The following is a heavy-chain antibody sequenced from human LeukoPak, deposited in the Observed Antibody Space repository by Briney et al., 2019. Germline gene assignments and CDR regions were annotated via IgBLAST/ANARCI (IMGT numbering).Heavy chain of an antibody. CDR1: GFTFSSYS. D-gene: IGHD2-2*01. Sequence: GGSLRLSCAASGFTFSSYSMNWVRQAPGKGLEWVSYISSSSSTIYYADSVKGRFTISRDNAKNSLYLQMNSLRAEDTAVYYCARGSTSCYGRCAFDIWGQGTMVTVSS. CDR2: ISSSSSTI. V-gene: IGHV3-48*01. J-gene: IGHJ3*02. CDR3: ARGSTSCYGRCAFDI.